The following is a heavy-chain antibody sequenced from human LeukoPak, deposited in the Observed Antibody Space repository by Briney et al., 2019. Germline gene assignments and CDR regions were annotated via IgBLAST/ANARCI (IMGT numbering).Heavy chain of an antibody. CDR3: ARGRFYDILTGYNDY. V-gene: IGHV3-30*04. CDR2: ISYDGSNK. Sequence: GGSLRLSCAASGFTFSSYAMHWVRQAPGKGLEWVAVISYDGSNKYYADSVKGRFTTSRDNSKNTLYLQMNSLRAEDTAVYYCARGRFYDILTGYNDYWGQGTLVTVSS. CDR1: GFTFSSYA. J-gene: IGHJ4*02. D-gene: IGHD3-9*01.